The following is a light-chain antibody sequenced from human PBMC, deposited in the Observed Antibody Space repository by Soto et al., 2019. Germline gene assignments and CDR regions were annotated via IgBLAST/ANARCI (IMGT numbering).Light chain of an antibody. CDR2: DAS. V-gene: IGKV3-11*01. CDR3: QQRRHWPIA. CDR1: QSVSSY. J-gene: IGKJ5*01. Sequence: EIVLTQSPATLSLSPGERATLSCRASQSVSSYLAWYQQKPGQAPRLLIYDASNRATGIPARFSGSGSGTDFTRTISSLEPEDFAVYYCQQRRHWPIAFGQGTRLEIK.